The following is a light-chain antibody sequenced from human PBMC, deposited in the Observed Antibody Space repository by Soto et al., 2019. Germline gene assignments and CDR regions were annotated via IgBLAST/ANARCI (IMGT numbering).Light chain of an antibody. CDR2: NTN. V-gene: IGLV8-61*01. Sequence: QTVVTQEPSFSVSPGGTVTLTCGLSSASVSTSYFPSWYQQTPGQAPRTLIYNTNIRSSGVPDRFSGSILGNKAALTITGAQADGESDYYCVLFMGGGIWVFGGGTKVTVL. J-gene: IGLJ3*02. CDR1: SASVSTSYF. CDR3: VLFMGGGIWV.